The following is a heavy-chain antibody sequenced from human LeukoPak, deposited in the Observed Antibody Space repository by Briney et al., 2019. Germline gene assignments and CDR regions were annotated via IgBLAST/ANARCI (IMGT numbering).Heavy chain of an antibody. J-gene: IGHJ4*02. D-gene: IGHD3-22*01. CDR1: GGSISSSSYY. Sequence: PSETLSLTCTVSGGSISSSSYYWGWIRQPPGKGLEWIGSIYYSGSTYYNPSLKSRVTISEDTSKNQFSLKLSSVTAADTAVYYCARDLWGPYDSSGYYSDWGQGTLVTVSS. CDR2: IYYSGST. V-gene: IGHV4-39*07. CDR3: ARDLWGPYDSSGYYSD.